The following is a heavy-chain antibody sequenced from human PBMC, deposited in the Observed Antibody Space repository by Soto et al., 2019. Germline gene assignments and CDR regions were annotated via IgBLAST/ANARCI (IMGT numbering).Heavy chain of an antibody. Sequence: QVQLQESGPGLVKPSQTLSLTCTVSGGSINSGGYCWSWIRQHPGKGLDWIGCISYGGSTSYNPDLKSRVTISVDTSKNQFSLRLSSVTAADPAVYYCSRGILVWGQGTLITVSS. V-gene: IGHV4-31*03. CDR3: SRGILV. J-gene: IGHJ4*02. CDR2: ISYGGST. CDR1: GGSINSGGYC. D-gene: IGHD5-18*01.